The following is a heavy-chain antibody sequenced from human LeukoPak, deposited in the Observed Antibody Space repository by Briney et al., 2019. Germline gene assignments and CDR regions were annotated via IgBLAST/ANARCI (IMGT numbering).Heavy chain of an antibody. Sequence: GGSLRLSCAASGFTVSSNYMSWVGQAPWKVLQWVSVIYSGGSTYYADSVKGRFTISRDNSKNTLYLQMNSLRAKDTAVYYCARGDPRMVRGVLLDYWGQGTLVTVSS. CDR3: ARGDPRMVRGVLLDY. V-gene: IGHV3-53*01. J-gene: IGHJ4*02. CDR1: GFTVSSNY. CDR2: IYSGGST. D-gene: IGHD3-10*01.